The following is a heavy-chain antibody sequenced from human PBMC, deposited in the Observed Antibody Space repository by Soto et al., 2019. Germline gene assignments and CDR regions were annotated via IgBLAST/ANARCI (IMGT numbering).Heavy chain of an antibody. V-gene: IGHV3-30*03. CDR1: GFTFSSYG. J-gene: IGHJ4*02. D-gene: IGHD3-10*01. Sequence: QVQLVESGGGVVQPGRSLRLSCAASGFTFSSYGMHWVRQAPGKGLEWVAVISYDGSNKYYADSVKGRFTISRDNSKNTLYLQMNSLRAEDTALSYCAGPRAGTGDFLDYWGQGTLVTVSS. CDR3: AGPRAGTGDFLDY. CDR2: ISYDGSNK.